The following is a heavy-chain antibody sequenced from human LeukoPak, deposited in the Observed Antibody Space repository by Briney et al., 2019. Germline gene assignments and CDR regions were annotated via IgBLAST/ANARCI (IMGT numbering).Heavy chain of an antibody. Sequence: PGGSLRLSCAASSFSFSTYEFHWVRHAPGKGLEWVSYISAGGQTIYYADSVRGRFTISRDNAKNSLYLQMNSLGAEDTAVYHCARDRDVDYGNDGFDIWGQGTTVTVSS. V-gene: IGHV3-48*03. CDR2: ISAGGQTI. J-gene: IGHJ3*02. CDR1: SFSFSTYE. CDR3: ARDRDVDYGNDGFDI. D-gene: IGHD4/OR15-4a*01.